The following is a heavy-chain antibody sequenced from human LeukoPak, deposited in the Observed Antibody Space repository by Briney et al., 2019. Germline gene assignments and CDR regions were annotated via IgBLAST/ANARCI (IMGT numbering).Heavy chain of an antibody. CDR2: INTDASST. V-gene: IGHV3-74*01. D-gene: IGHD2-15*01. CDR1: GFTFGSYW. CDR3: AGDLTYCSGGRCHQSPIDF. J-gene: IGHJ4*02. Sequence: PGGSLRLSCAASGFTFGSYWMHWVRQPPGKGLVWVSHINTDASSTNFAVSVKGRFTISRDNAKNRLYLQMNSLRAEDTAVYYCAGDLTYCSGGRCHQSPIDFWGQGTLVTVSS.